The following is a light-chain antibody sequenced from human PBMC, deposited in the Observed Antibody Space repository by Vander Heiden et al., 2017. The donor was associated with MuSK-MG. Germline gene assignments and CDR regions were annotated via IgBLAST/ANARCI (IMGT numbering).Light chain of an antibody. J-gene: IGLJ1*01. CDR2: EVS. CDR3: SSYAGSNNLEV. V-gene: IGLV2-8*01. Sequence: QSALTLPPSASGSPVQSVAISCAGTSSAVGAENYIPWYQQHPGKAPNLRSDEVSKRPSGGPHSVSCSKSGNTASLTRSGLKAEEEAEYYCSSYAGSNNLEVFGTGTKLTVL. CDR1: SSAVGAENY.